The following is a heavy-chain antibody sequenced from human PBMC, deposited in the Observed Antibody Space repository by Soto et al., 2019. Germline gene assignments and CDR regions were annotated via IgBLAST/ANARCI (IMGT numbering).Heavy chain of an antibody. CDR1: GFTFSMSP. CDR2: ISAGAATI. D-gene: IGHD3-10*01. V-gene: IGHV3-23*01. Sequence: GGSLRLSCVGSGFTFSMSPMSRVRQAPGKEPEWVSVISAGAATIYYADSVKGRFTISRDNSRNTLFLQMNSLRADDTAVYYCAKKSAGNYPFDHWGQGTLVTV. CDR3: AKKSAGNYPFDH. J-gene: IGHJ4*02.